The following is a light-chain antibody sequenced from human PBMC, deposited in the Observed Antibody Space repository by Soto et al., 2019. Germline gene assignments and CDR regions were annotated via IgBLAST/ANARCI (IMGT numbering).Light chain of an antibody. Sequence: DIQMTQSPSTLSASVGDRVTITCRASQSISSWLAWYQQKPGKAPKLLIYDASSLESGVPSRFSGSGSVTEFTLTISSLQPDYFATYYCQQYNSYWTFGQGTKVDIK. CDR3: QQYNSYWT. V-gene: IGKV1-5*01. CDR1: QSISSW. CDR2: DAS. J-gene: IGKJ1*01.